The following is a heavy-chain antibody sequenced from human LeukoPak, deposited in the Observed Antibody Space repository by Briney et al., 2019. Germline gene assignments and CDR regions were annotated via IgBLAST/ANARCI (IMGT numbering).Heavy chain of an antibody. V-gene: IGHV4-59*01. J-gene: IGHJ4*02. CDR2: IYYSGST. Sequence: PSETLSLTCTVSGGSISSYYWSWIRQPPGKGLEWIGYIYYSGSTNYNPSLKSRVTISVDTSKNQFSLKLSSVTAADTAVYYCARGSSYYDILTGGFSWFYWGQGTLVTVSS. D-gene: IGHD3-9*01. CDR3: ARGSSYYDILTGGFSWFY. CDR1: GGSISSYY.